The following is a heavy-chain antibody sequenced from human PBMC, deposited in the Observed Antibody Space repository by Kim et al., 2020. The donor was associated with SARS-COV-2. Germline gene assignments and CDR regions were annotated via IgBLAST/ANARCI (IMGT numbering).Heavy chain of an antibody. CDR2: ISYDGSNK. V-gene: IGHV3-30*04. D-gene: IGHD6-19*01. CDR3: ARDKGAIAVAEKWGYYYYYGMDV. J-gene: IGHJ6*02. Sequence: GGSLRLSCAASGFTFSSYAMHWVRQAPGKGLEWVAVISYDGSNKYYADSVKGRFTISRDNSKNTLYLQMNSLRAEDTAVYYCARDKGAIAVAEKWGYYYYYGMDVWGQGAPGTVSS. CDR1: GFTFSSYA.